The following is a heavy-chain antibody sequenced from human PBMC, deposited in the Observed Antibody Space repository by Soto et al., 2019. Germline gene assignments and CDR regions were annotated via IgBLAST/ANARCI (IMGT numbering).Heavy chain of an antibody. Sequence: PSETLSLTCAVYGGSFSGYYWSWIRQPPGTGLEWIGEINHSGSTNYNPSLKSRVTISVDTSKNQFSLKLSSVTAADTAVYYCARGDELRFLEWLYPADGWFDYWGQGTLGTVSA. D-gene: IGHD3-3*01. CDR3: ARGDELRFLEWLYPADGWFDY. V-gene: IGHV4-34*01. J-gene: IGHJ4*02. CDR1: GGSFSGYY. CDR2: INHSGST.